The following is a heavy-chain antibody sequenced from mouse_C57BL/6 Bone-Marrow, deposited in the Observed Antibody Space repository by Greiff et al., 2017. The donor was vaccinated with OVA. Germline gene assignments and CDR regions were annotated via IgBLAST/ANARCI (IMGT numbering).Heavy chain of an antibody. D-gene: IGHD1-1*01. V-gene: IGHV1-78*01. Sequence: VQLQQSDAELVKPGDSVKISCKVSGYTFTDHTIHWMKQRPEQGLEWIGYIYPRDGSTKYNETFKGKATLTADKSSRTSYMQLNRLTSEDSAVYFCARYYHVYFDVWGTGTTVTVSS. CDR1: GYTFTDHT. J-gene: IGHJ1*03. CDR3: ARYYHVYFDV. CDR2: IYPRDGST.